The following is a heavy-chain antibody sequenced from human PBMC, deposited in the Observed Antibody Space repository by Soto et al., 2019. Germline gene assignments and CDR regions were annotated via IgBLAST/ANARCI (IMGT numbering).Heavy chain of an antibody. V-gene: IGHV4-34*01. CDR1: GGSFSGYY. J-gene: IGHJ4*02. CDR2: INHSGST. CDR3: ARSSRVDY. D-gene: IGHD6-13*01. Sequence: QVQLQQWGAGLLKPSETLSLTCAVYGGSFSGYYWSWIRQPPGKGLEWIGEINHSGSTNYNPSLKSRVTMSVDTSKTQFSLKLSSVTAADTAVYNCARSSRVDYWGQGTLVTVSS.